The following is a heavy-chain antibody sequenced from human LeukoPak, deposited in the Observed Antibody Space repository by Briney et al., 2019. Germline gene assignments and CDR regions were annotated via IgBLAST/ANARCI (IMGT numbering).Heavy chain of an antibody. V-gene: IGHV4-59*12. J-gene: IGHJ6*03. CDR1: GGSISGYY. D-gene: IGHD5-24*01. CDR3: ARGVMAPVYYYYYYMDV. CDR2: ISYSGNT. Sequence: SETLSLTCTVSGGSISGYYWSWIRQPPGKGLEWVGYISYSGNTNYNPSLKSRVTISVDTSKNQFSLRLSSVTAADTAVYYCARGVMAPVYYYYYYMDVWGKGTTVTVSS.